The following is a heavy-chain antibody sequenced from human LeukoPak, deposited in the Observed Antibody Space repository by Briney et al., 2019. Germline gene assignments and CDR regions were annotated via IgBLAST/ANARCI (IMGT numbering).Heavy chain of an antibody. Sequence: PGGSLRLSCAASGFTVSSNYMSWVRQAPGQGLEWVSVIYSGGSTYYADSVKGRFTISRDNSKNTLYLQMNSLRAEDTAVYYCARYQLTGYFDYWGQGTLVTVSS. CDR3: ARYQLTGYFDY. V-gene: IGHV3-53*01. D-gene: IGHD7-27*01. J-gene: IGHJ4*02. CDR1: GFTVSSNY. CDR2: IYSGGST.